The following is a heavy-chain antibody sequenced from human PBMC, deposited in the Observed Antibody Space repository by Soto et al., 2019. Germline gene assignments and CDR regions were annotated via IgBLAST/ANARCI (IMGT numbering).Heavy chain of an antibody. Sequence: EVQLLQSGGDLLQPGGSLGLSCAASGFAFTTYAMTWVRQAPGKGLEWVATITNSGGTTWYADSVKGRFTISRDNSKNTLYLQMSSLRADDAALYYCERDYPDPYFDYWGQGNLVTVSS. J-gene: IGHJ4*02. D-gene: IGHD4-17*01. CDR1: GFAFTTYA. CDR2: ITNSGGTT. V-gene: IGHV3-23*01. CDR3: ERDYPDPYFDY.